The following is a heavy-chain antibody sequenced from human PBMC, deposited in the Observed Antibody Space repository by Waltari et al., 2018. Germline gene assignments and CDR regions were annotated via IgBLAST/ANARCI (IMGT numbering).Heavy chain of an antibody. D-gene: IGHD4-17*01. J-gene: IGHJ4*02. CDR3: ARENGDLPNDY. CDR1: GRTFSSYA. Sequence: QVQLVQSGAAVKKPGSSVKVSCKASGRTFSSYAISWGRQAPGQGLEWMGIINPSGGSTSYAQKFQGRVTMTRDTSTSTVYMELSSLRSEDTAVYYCARENGDLPNDYWGQGTLVTVSS. CDR2: INPSGGST. V-gene: IGHV1-46*01.